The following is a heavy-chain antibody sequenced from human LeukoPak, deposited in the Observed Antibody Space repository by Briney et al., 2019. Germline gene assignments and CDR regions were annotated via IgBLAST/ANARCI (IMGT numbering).Heavy chain of an antibody. CDR2: IRNSDGMT. CDR3: ARDPRTVRI. Sequence: GQSLRLSCDASGFSINTYTMYWVRQAPGRGLEWVSGIRNSDGMTYYADSVRGRFTISTDNSKNTLYLQMYSLRVEDTAIYYCARDPRTVRIWGQGTLVTVSS. CDR1: GFSINTYT. J-gene: IGHJ4*02. D-gene: IGHD1-1*01. V-gene: IGHV3-23*01.